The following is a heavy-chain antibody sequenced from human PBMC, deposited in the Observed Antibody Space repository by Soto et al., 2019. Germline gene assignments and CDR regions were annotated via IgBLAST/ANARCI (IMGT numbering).Heavy chain of an antibody. D-gene: IGHD3-22*01. CDR1: GGTFSSYA. Sequence: ASVKVSCKASGGTFSSYAISWVRQAPGQGLEWMGGIIPIFGTANYAQKFQGRVTITADESTSTAYMELSSLRSEDTAVYYCASVTQYDSSGYPRYFQHWGQGTLVTVSS. CDR3: ASVTQYDSSGYPRYFQH. J-gene: IGHJ1*01. CDR2: IIPIFGTA. V-gene: IGHV1-69*13.